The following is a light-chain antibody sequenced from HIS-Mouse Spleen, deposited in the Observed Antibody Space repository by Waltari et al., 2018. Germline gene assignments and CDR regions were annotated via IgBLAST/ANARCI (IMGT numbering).Light chain of an antibody. CDR3: QQYNSYSRT. CDR1: QSISSW. CDR2: KAS. J-gene: IGKJ2*01. Sequence: DIQMTQSPSTLSASVGDRVTITCRASQSISSWLAWYQQKPGKAPKLLIYKASSLESGVPSRFSGSGSGTEFTLTISSLQPDDFATYYCQQYNSYSRTFGKGTKLEIK. V-gene: IGKV1-5*03.